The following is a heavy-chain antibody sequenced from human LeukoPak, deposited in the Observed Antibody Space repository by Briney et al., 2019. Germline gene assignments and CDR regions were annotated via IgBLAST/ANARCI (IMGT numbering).Heavy chain of an antibody. V-gene: IGHV3-23*01. D-gene: IGHD3-22*01. CDR1: GFTFSNYA. J-gene: IGHJ3*02. CDR3: AKMGWGLYSGYYYLRRAFDI. Sequence: QTGGSLRLSCAASGFTFSNYAMSWVRQAPGKGLEWVSAISGSGGTTYYADSVKGRFTISRDNSRNTLYLQMNSLRAEDTAVYYCAKMGWGLYSGYYYLRRAFDIWGQGTMVTVSS. CDR2: ISGSGGTT.